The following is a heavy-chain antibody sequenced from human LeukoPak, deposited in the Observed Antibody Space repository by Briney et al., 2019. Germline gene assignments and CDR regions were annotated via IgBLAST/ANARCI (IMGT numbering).Heavy chain of an antibody. CDR1: GGTFSSYA. J-gene: IGHJ4*02. CDR2: IIPILGIA. D-gene: IGHD5-18*01. V-gene: IGHV1-69*04. Sequence: SVKVSCKASGGTFSSYAISWVRQAPGQGLEWMGRIIPILGIANYAQKFQGRVTITADKSTSTAYMELSSLRSEDTAVYYCATASGDTAMGYWGQGTLVTVSS. CDR3: ATASGDTAMGY.